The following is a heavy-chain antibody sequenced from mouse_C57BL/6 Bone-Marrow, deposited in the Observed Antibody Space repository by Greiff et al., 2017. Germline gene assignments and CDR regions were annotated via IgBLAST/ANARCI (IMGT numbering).Heavy chain of an antibody. CDR2: INPSSGDT. J-gene: IGHJ3*01. CDR1: GYTFTGYW. Sequence: VQLQQSGAELAKPGASVKMSCKASGYTFTGYWMHWVKQRPGQGLEWIGYINPSSGDTTYNQKFKAKATLTVDKSSSTAYMQLSSLTSEDSAVYYCSSNCYCSGRRFVYGGQGAPVTVPA. V-gene: IGHV1-7*01. D-gene: IGHD1-1*01. CDR3: SSNCYCSGRRFVY.